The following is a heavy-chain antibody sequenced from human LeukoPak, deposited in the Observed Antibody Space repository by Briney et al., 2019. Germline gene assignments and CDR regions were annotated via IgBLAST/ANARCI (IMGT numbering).Heavy chain of an antibody. J-gene: IGHJ4*02. V-gene: IGHV4-61*01. D-gene: IGHD4-23*01. CDR3: ARDRGGEYYFDY. CDR2: IYYSGST. CDR1: VGSVSSGSYY. Sequence: SETLSLTCTVSVGSVSSGSYYWSWIRQPPGNGLEWIGYIYYSGSTNYNPSLKSRVTISVDTSKNQFSLKLSSVTAADTAVYYCARDRGGEYYFDYWGQETLVTVSS.